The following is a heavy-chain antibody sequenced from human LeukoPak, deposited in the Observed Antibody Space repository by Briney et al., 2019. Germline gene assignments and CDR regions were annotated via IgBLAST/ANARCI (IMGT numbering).Heavy chain of an antibody. Sequence: GESLRLSCAASGFSVSTSYMSWVRQAPGKGLEYVSVLYDSGDTYYAESVKGRFTISRDNSKNTVYLQMNSLRVEDTAVYYCIVFGDSNHWGQGTLVTVSS. CDR1: GFSVSTSY. J-gene: IGHJ5*02. D-gene: IGHD4-17*01. CDR2: LYDSGDT. CDR3: IVFGDSNH. V-gene: IGHV3-53*01.